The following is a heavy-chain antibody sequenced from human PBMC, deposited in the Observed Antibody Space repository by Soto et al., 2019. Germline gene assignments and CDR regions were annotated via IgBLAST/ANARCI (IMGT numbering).Heavy chain of an antibody. D-gene: IGHD6-13*01. CDR1: GGSFSGYY. CDR2: INHSGST. CDR3: ASRYSSYYYYMDV. J-gene: IGHJ6*03. Sequence: PSETLSLTCAVYGGSFSGYYWSWIRQPPGKGLEWIGEINHSGSTNYNPSLKSRVTISVDTSKNQFSLKLSSVTAADTALYYCASRYSSYYYYMDVWGKGTTVTVSS. V-gene: IGHV4-34*01.